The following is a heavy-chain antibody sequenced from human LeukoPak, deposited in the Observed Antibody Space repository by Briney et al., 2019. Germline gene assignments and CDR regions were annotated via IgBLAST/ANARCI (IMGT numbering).Heavy chain of an antibody. V-gene: IGHV3-23*01. D-gene: IGHD5-18*01. CDR2: ISGSGGST. CDR1: GFTFSSYA. CDR3: AKARGYSYGPRDYFDN. J-gene: IGHJ4*02. Sequence: GGSLRLSCAASGFTFSSYAMSWVRQAPGKGLEWVSAISGSGGSTYYADSVKGRFTVSRDNSKNTLYLQMNSLRAEDTAVYYCAKARGYSYGPRDYFDNWGQGTLVTVSS.